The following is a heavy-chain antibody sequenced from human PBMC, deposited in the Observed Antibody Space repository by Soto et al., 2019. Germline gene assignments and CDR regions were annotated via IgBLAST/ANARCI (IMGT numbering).Heavy chain of an antibody. V-gene: IGHV3-23*01. Sequence: EVQLLESGGGLVQPGGSLRLSCAASGLTFISFAMSWVRQAPGKGREWVSAISGNSGSTYYADSVKGRFTISRDNSKNTLFLQMNSLRAEDTAVYYCAKGLSSYNWNYGYYGMDVWGQGTTVTVS. CDR2: ISGNSGST. J-gene: IGHJ6*02. D-gene: IGHD1-20*01. CDR1: GLTFISFA. CDR3: AKGLSSYNWNYGYYGMDV.